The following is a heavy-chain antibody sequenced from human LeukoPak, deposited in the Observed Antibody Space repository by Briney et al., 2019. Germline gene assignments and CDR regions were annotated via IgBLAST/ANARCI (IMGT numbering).Heavy chain of an antibody. J-gene: IGHJ4*02. CDR3: AKPDTPSYYYDSSGLQYYFDY. V-gene: IGHV3-21*04. Sequence: GGSLRLSCAASGFIFSSYNMNWVRQAPGKGLEWVSSLSSSSTYIYYADSVKGRFTISRDNAKNSLYLQMNGLRAEDTAVYYCAKPDTPSYYYDSSGLQYYFDYRGQGTLVTVSS. CDR2: LSSSSTYI. CDR1: GFIFSSYN. D-gene: IGHD3-22*01.